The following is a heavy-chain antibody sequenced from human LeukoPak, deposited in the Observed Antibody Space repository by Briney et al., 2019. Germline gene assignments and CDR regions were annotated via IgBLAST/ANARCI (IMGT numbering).Heavy chain of an antibody. D-gene: IGHD3-10*01. CDR2: IYHGGST. CDR1: GGSISSSNW. J-gene: IGHJ4*02. CDR3: AAKDYGSGSYYKDDY. Sequence: SETLSLTCTVSGGSISSSNWWSWVRQPPGKGLEWIGEIYHGGSTNYNPSLKSRVTISVDKSKNQFSLKLSSVTAADTAVYYCAAKDYGSGSYYKDDYWGQGTLVTVSS. V-gene: IGHV4-4*02.